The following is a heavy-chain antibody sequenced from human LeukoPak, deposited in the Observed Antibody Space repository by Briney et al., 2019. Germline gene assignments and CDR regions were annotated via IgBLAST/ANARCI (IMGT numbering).Heavy chain of an antibody. J-gene: IGHJ4*02. CDR1: GYTFTSYY. D-gene: IGHD3-10*01. CDR3: ARGRGTHYYASGSQY. CDR2: INPSGGST. Sequence: ASVKVSCKASGYTFTSYYMHWVRQAPGQGLEWMGIINPSGGSTSYAQKFQGRVTMTRNTSISPAYMELSSLRSEDTAVYYCARGRGTHYYASGSQYWGQGTLVTVSS. V-gene: IGHV1-46*01.